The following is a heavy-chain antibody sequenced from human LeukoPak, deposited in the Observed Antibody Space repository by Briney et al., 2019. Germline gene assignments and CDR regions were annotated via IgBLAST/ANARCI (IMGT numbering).Heavy chain of an antibody. D-gene: IGHD3-3*01. CDR3: ARGVLPPTYYDFWSGYPDAFDI. Sequence: ASVKVSCKASGYTFTSYDINWVRQATGQGLEWMGWMNPNSGNTGYAQKFQGRVTMTRNTSISTAYMELSSLRSEDTAVYYCARGVLPPTYYDFWSGYPDAFDIWGQGTMVTVSS. J-gene: IGHJ3*02. CDR1: GYTFTSYD. CDR2: MNPNSGNT. V-gene: IGHV1-8*01.